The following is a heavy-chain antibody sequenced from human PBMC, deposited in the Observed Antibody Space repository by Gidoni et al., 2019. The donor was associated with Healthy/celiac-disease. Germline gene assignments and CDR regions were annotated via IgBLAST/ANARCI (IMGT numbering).Heavy chain of an antibody. V-gene: IGHV3-23*01. CDR2: ISGSGGST. CDR3: AKDQIVVVTAMEDY. J-gene: IGHJ4*02. D-gene: IGHD2-21*02. Sequence: EVQLLESGGGLVQPGGSLRLSCAASGFTFSSYAMSWVRQAPGKGLEWVSAISGSGGSTYYADSVKGRFTISKDNSKNTLYLQMNSLRAEDTAVYYCAKDQIVVVTAMEDYWGQGTLVTVSS. CDR1: GFTFSSYA.